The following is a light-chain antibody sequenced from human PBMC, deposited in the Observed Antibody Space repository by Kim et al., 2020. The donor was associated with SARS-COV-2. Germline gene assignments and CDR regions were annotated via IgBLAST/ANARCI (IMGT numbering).Light chain of an antibody. V-gene: IGLV1-40*03. CDR1: SSNVGAGYD. Sequence: RVSIACTVSSSNVGAGYDVQWYRQFPGTAPQLLISDSPNPPSGVPDRFSGSKSGASASLAITGLQAEDEADYYCQSYDTNLSGVLFGGGTQLTVL. J-gene: IGLJ2*01. CDR2: DSP. CDR3: QSYDTNLSGVL.